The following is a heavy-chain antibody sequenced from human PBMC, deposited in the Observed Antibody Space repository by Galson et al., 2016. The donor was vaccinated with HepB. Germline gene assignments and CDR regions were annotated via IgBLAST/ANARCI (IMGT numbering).Heavy chain of an antibody. CDR3: VKASLAGRGRDFQH. Sequence: SLRLSCAASGFSFSSYALSWVRHAPGKGLEWVSTISGSGGDTFYADSVKGRFTFSRDNSRNTLWLRMNSLRAEDTALYYCVKASLAGRGRDFQHWGQGTRVTVSS. J-gene: IGHJ1*01. V-gene: IGHV3-23*01. CDR2: ISGSGGDT. CDR1: GFSFSSYA. D-gene: IGHD2-15*01.